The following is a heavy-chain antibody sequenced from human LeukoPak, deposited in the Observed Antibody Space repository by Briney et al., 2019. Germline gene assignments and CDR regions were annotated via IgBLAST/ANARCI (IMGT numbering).Heavy chain of an antibody. D-gene: IGHD1-1*01. J-gene: IGHJ4*02. Sequence: GGSLRLSCAASGFTFSDYYMSWTRQAPGKGLEWISYISSSGRITHYTDSVKGRFTISRDNAKNSLYLVMDSLRAEDTAVYFCARDLGTQEYFDYWGQGSRVSVSS. V-gene: IGHV3-11*01. CDR2: ISSSGRIT. CDR1: GFTFSDYY. CDR3: ARDLGTQEYFDY.